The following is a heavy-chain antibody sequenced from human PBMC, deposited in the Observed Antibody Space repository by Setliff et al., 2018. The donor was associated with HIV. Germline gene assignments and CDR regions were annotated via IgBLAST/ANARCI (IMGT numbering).Heavy chain of an antibody. J-gene: IGHJ4*02. D-gene: IGHD3-10*01. Sequence: SETLSLTCTVSGGSISSGGYYWSWIRQPPGKGLECIGYVYYSGGTTNYNPSLKSRVTISMDTSKNQFSLKLNSVTATDTAIYYCARQSGPYGPSVPPDYWGQGTLVTVSS. CDR2: VYYSGGTT. CDR3: ARQSGPYGPSVPPDY. V-gene: IGHV4-61*08. CDR1: GGSISSGGYY.